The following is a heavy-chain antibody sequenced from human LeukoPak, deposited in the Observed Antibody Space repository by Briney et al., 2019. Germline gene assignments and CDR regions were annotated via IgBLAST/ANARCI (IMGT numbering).Heavy chain of an antibody. J-gene: IGHJ5*02. CDR1: VGIYRSYA. CDR2: IIHIFWTE. CDR3: ASQNTMVRGVIMRSNWFDP. Sequence: SVKVSCKSWVGIYRSYAIRGVRQAPGQGLEGMGGIIHIFWTENYAQKFQGRVTITQDKSPSTAYMELSSLRSEDTAVYYCASQNTMVRGVIMRSNWFDPWGQGTLVTVSS. D-gene: IGHD3-10*01. V-gene: IGHV1-69*06.